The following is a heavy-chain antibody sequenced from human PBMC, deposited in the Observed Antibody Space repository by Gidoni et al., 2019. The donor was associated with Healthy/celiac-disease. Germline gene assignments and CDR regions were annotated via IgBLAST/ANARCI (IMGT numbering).Heavy chain of an antibody. V-gene: IGHV3-23*01. Sequence: EVQLLESGGGLVQPGGSLRLSCAASGFHFSSFAMSWVRQAPGKGLEWVSAISGSGGSTYYADSVKGRFTISRDNSKNTLYLQMNSLRAEDTAVYYCAKAIPRRSSSWYGYFDYWGQGTLVTVSS. J-gene: IGHJ4*02. CDR3: AKAIPRRSSSWYGYFDY. CDR1: GFHFSSFA. D-gene: IGHD6-13*01. CDR2: ISGSGGST.